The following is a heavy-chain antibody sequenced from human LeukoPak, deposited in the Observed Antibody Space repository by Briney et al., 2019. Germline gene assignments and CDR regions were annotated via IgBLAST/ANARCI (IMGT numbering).Heavy chain of an antibody. CDR1: GYTFTGYY. CDR3: ARSRVGAPSDY. Sequence: ASVTVSCTASGYTFTGYYMHWVRQAPGQGLEWMGWINPKSGGTNYAQKFQGRVTMTRDTSISTAYMELSRLRSDDTAVYYCARSRVGAPSDYWGQGSLVTVSS. CDR2: INPKSGGT. D-gene: IGHD1-26*01. V-gene: IGHV1-2*02. J-gene: IGHJ4*02.